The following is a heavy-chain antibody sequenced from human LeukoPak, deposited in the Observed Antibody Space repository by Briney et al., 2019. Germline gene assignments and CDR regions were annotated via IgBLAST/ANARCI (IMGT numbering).Heavy chain of an antibody. D-gene: IGHD2-8*02. CDR3: AKGSIVGYCTGGVCYKGIGCYYYYMDV. Sequence: PGRSLRLSWAASGFTFDDYAMHWVRQAPGKGLEWVSGISWNSGSIGYADSVKGRFTISRDNAKNSLYLQMNSLRAEDMALYYCAKGSIVGYCTGGVCYKGIGCYYYYMDVWGKGTTVTVSS. V-gene: IGHV3-9*03. J-gene: IGHJ6*03. CDR1: GFTFDDYA. CDR2: ISWNSGSI.